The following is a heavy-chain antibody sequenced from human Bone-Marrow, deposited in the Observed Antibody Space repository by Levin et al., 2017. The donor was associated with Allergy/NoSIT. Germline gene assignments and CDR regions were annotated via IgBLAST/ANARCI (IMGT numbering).Heavy chain of an antibody. CDR2: ITSGSGGGT. CDR3: ARGTYGTFDY. V-gene: IGHV3-23*01. CDR1: GFTFSSYA. J-gene: IGHJ4*02. Sequence: TGGSLRLSCAASGFTFSSYAMSWFRQAPGKGLEWVSHITSGSGGGTYYADSVKGRFTISRDNSKSTLYLQMNSLRTEDTALYSCARGTYGTFDYWGQGTLVTVSS. D-gene: IGHD3-10*01.